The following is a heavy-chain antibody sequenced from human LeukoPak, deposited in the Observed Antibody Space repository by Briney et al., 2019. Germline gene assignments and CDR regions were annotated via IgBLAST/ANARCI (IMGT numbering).Heavy chain of an antibody. D-gene: IGHD2-15*01. V-gene: IGHV4-31*03. CDR2: IYYSGST. CDR3: AREPDIVVVIAGVRNAFDI. J-gene: IGHJ3*02. CDR1: GGYISSGGYY. Sequence: SETLSLTCTVSGGYISSGGYYWSWIRQHPGKGLEWIGYIYYSGSTYYNPSLKSRVTISVDTSKNQFSLKLSSVTAADTAVYYCAREPDIVVVIAGVRNAFDIWGQGTMVTVSS.